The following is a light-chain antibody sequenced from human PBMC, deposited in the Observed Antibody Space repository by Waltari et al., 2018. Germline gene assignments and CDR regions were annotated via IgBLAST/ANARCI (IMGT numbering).Light chain of an antibody. Sequence: QSALTQPASVSGSPGQSITLSCTGTSSAVGNYKSVSWYQQHPGKAPKLMIYAVSKRPSGVSDRFSGSKSGDMASLTISGLQPEDEAEYFCSSYAGSSKGVFGGGTKVTVL. V-gene: IGLV2-23*02. CDR2: AVS. CDR3: SSYAGSSKGV. J-gene: IGLJ2*01. CDR1: SSAVGNYKS.